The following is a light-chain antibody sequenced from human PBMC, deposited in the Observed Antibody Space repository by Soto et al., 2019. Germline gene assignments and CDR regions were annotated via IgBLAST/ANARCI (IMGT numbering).Light chain of an antibody. Sequence: EIVLTQSPCTLSLSPGERATLSCRASQTVSSSYLAWYQQKPGQAPRLLIYGASSRATGIPDRFSGSGSGTDFTLTISRLEPEDFAVYYCQQYGNSRFTFGPGTKVDIK. V-gene: IGKV3-20*01. CDR2: GAS. CDR3: QQYGNSRFT. CDR1: QTVSSSY. J-gene: IGKJ3*01.